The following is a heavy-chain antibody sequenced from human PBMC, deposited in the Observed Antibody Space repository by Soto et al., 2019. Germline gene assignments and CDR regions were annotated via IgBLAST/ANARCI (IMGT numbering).Heavy chain of an antibody. CDR1: GGSISSGGYY. CDR2: IYYSGST. Sequence: SETLSLTCTVSGGSISSGGYYWSWIRHHPGKGLEWIGYIYYSGSTYYNPSLKSRVTISVDTSKNQFSLKLSSVTAADTAVYYCAREKRQYCGGDCYSDWFDPWGQGTLVTVSS. V-gene: IGHV4-31*03. D-gene: IGHD2-21*02. J-gene: IGHJ5*02. CDR3: AREKRQYCGGDCYSDWFDP.